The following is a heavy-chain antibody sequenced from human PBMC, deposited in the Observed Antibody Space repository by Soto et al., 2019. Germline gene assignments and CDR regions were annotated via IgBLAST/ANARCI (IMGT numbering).Heavy chain of an antibody. D-gene: IGHD6-19*01. CDR3: AREGIAVAGTGYLDY. CDR1: GFTFSSYG. J-gene: IGHJ4*02. V-gene: IGHV3-33*01. Sequence: GGSLRLSCAASGFTFSSYGMHWVRQAPGKGLEWVAVIWYDGSNKYYADSVKGRFTISRDNSKNTLYLQMNSLRAEDTAVYYCAREGIAVAGTGYLDYWGQGTLVTVSS. CDR2: IWYDGSNK.